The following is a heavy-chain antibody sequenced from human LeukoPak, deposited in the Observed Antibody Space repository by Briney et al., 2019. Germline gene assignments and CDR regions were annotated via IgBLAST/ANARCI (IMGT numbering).Heavy chain of an antibody. CDR1: GFTFSSYA. CDR2: ISYDGSNK. J-gene: IGHJ4*02. Sequence: GRSLRLSCATSGFTFSSYAMHWVRQAPGKGLEWVAVISYDGSNKYYADSVKGRFTISRDNSKNTLYLQMNSLRAEDTAVYYCAREECSSTSCTSYFDYWGQGTLVTVSS. CDR3: AREECSSTSCTSYFDY. D-gene: IGHD2-2*01. V-gene: IGHV3-30*04.